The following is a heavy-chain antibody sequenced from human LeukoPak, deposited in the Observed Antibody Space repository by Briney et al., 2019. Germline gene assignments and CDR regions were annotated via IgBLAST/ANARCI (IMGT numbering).Heavy chain of an antibody. CDR3: ARAFGIEMATINVLGY. CDR2: IIPILGIA. CDR1: GGTFSSYA. J-gene: IGHJ4*02. V-gene: IGHV1-69*04. D-gene: IGHD5-24*01. Sequence: SVKVSCKASGGTFSSYAISWVRQAPGQGLEWMGRIIPILGIANYAQKFQGRVTITADKSTSTAYMELSNLRSEDTAVYYCARAFGIEMATINVLGYWGQGTLVTVSS.